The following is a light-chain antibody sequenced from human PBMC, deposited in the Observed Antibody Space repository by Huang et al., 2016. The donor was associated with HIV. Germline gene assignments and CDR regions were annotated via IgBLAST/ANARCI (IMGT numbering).Light chain of an antibody. CDR2: GAS. J-gene: IGKJ4*01. Sequence: EIVLTQSPGTLSLSPGERATLSCRASQSVSRSYLAWYQQKPGQAPRLLISGASTRASGIPDRFSGSGSVTDFTRTISRLEPEDFSVYYCLQYGSSPGTFGGGTKVEIK. CDR3: LQYGSSPGT. CDR1: QSVSRSY. V-gene: IGKV3-20*01.